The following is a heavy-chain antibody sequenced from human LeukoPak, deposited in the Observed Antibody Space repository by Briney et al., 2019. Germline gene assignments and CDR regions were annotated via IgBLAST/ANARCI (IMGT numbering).Heavy chain of an antibody. CDR1: GFTFSSYG. J-gene: IGHJ4*02. D-gene: IGHD1-1*01. V-gene: IGHV3-30*18. Sequence: GGPLRLSCAASGFTFSSYGMHWVRQAPGKGLEWVAVIPYDGSNKYYADSVKGRFTISRDNSKNTLYLQMNSLRAEDTAVYYCANTPQLWTQFDYWGQGTLVTVSS. CDR2: IPYDGSNK. CDR3: ANTPQLWTQFDY.